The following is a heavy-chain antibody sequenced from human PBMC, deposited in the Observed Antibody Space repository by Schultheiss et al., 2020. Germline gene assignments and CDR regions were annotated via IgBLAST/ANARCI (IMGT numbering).Heavy chain of an antibody. Sequence: SETLSLTCTVSGGSISSYYWSWIRQPPGKGLEWIGYIYYSGSTNYNPSLKSRVTISVDTSKNQFSLKLSSVTAADTAVYYCAREGIAGIGAADYWGRGTLVTVSS. CDR1: GGSISSYY. CDR2: IYYSGST. D-gene: IGHD6-13*01. J-gene: IGHJ4*02. V-gene: IGHV4-59*01. CDR3: AREGIAGIGAADY.